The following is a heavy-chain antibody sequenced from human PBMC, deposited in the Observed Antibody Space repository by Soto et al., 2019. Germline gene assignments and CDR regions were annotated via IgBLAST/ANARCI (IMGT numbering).Heavy chain of an antibody. D-gene: IGHD1-26*01. V-gene: IGHV1-69*13. CDR3: ATLSGSYIDYYGMDV. J-gene: IGHJ6*02. CDR2: IIPIFGTA. Sequence: SVKVSCKASGGTFSSYAISWVRQAPGQGLEWMRGIIPIFGTANYAQKFQGRVTITADESTSTAYMELSSLRSEDTAVYYCATLSGSYIDYYGMDVWGQGTTVTSP. CDR1: GGTFSSYA.